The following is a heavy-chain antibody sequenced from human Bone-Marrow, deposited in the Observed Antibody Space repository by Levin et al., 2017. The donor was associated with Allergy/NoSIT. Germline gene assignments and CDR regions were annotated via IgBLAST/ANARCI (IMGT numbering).Heavy chain of an antibody. CDR2: IRSKAYGGTT. CDR3: TRDFRYSSSWYARGAFDS. CDR1: GFTFGDYA. D-gene: IGHD6-13*01. V-gene: IGHV3-49*03. J-gene: IGHJ3*02. Sequence: GGSLRLSCTASGFTFGDYAMSWFRQAPGKGLEWVGFIRSKAYGGTTEYAASVKGRFTISRDDSKSIAYLQMNSLKTEDTAVYYCTRDFRYSSSWYARGAFDSWGQGTMVTVSS.